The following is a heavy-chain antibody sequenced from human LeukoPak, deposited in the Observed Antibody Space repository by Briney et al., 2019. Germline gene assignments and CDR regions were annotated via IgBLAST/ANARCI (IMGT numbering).Heavy chain of an antibody. CDR3: ARGIRSYYDSSGIYYFDY. CDR2: INHSGST. D-gene: IGHD3-22*01. CDR1: GGSISSGDYY. Sequence: SQTLSLTCTVSGGSISSGDYYWSWIRQPPGKGLEWIGEINHSGSTNYNPSLKSRVTISVDTSKNQFSLKLSSVTAADTAVYYCARGIRSYYDSSGIYYFDYWGQGTLVTVSS. J-gene: IGHJ4*02. V-gene: IGHV4-30-4*08.